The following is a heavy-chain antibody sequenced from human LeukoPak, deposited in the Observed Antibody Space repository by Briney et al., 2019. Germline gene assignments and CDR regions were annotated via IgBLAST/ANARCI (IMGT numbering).Heavy chain of an antibody. Sequence: SETLSLTCTVSGGSISSYYWSWIRQPAGKGLEWIGRIYTSGSTNYNPSLKSRVIISVDTSKNQFSLKLSSVTAADTAVYYCARKGLGRRDGFDVWGQGTMVTVSS. CDR2: IYTSGST. D-gene: IGHD3/OR15-3a*01. J-gene: IGHJ3*01. CDR3: ARKGLGRRDGFDV. CDR1: GGSISSYY. V-gene: IGHV4-4*07.